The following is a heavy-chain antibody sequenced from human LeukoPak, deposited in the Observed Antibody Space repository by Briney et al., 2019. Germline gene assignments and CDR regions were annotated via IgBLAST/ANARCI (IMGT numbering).Heavy chain of an antibody. CDR1: GGSISSALYH. CDR2: VYYTGST. V-gene: IGHV4-39*07. D-gene: IGHD6-19*01. CDR3: ARDLRAAVAGIDAFDI. Sequence: SETLSLTCTVSGGSISSALYHWGWIRQPPGKNLEWLGSVYYTGSTHNNPSLKSRVTISVDTSKNQFSLNLSSVTAADTAVYYCARDLRAAVAGIDAFDIWGQGTMVTVSS. J-gene: IGHJ3*02.